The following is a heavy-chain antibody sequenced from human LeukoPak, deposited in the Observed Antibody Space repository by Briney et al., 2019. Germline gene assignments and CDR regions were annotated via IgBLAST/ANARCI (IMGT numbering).Heavy chain of an antibody. J-gene: IGHJ4*02. Sequence: RGSLCPSRAASGFTLIRFSMNWVRQAPGQGLEWVSSISSSSSYIYYADSVKGRFTISRDNAKNSLYLQMNSLRPEDTAVYYCAREAGVYWGQETLVTVSS. CDR2: ISSSSSYI. V-gene: IGHV3-21*01. CDR1: GFTLIRFS. CDR3: AREAGVY. D-gene: IGHD2-8*01.